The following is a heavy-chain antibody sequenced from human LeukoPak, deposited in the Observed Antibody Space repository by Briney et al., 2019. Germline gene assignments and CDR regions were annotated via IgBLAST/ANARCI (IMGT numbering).Heavy chain of an antibody. CDR3: ARISWIAAAGYYYYMDV. CDR2: IYASGST. Sequence: PSETLSLTCTVSGDSISTGSFYWSWIRQPAGRGLEWIGRIYASGSTNYNPSLESRATISVDTSKNQFSLKLSSVTAADTAVYYCARISWIAAAGYYYYMDVWGKGTTVTVSS. V-gene: IGHV4-61*02. CDR1: GDSISTGSFY. D-gene: IGHD6-25*01. J-gene: IGHJ6*03.